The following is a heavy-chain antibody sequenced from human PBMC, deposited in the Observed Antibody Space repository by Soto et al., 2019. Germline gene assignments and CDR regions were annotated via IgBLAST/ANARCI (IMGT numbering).Heavy chain of an antibody. Sequence: SLRLSCAASGFTFDDYAMHWVRQAPGKVLEWVSGISWNSGSIGYADSVKGRFTISRDNAKNSLYLQMNSLRAEDTALYYCAKDKGSYYCDSSGYNWFDPWGQGXLVTVSS. CDR3: AKDKGSYYCDSSGYNWFDP. D-gene: IGHD3-22*01. CDR1: GFTFDDYA. J-gene: IGHJ5*02. CDR2: ISWNSGSI. V-gene: IGHV3-9*01.